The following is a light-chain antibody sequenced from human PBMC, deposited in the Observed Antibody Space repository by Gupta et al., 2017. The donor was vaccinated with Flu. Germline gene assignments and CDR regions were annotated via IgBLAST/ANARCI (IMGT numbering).Light chain of an antibody. CDR2: SSN. CDR1: SSHIGSNG. CDR3: AAWDDSLNNWV. V-gene: IGLV1-44*01. Sequence: SSSHIGSNGVTWDQQLPGTAPKLIIYSSNLRSSGVPDRLSGSKSGASASLAISGLQSEDEADYYCAAWDDSLNNWVFAGGTKLTVL. J-gene: IGLJ3*02.